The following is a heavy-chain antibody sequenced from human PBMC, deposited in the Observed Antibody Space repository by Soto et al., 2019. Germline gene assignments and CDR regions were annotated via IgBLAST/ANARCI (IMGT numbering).Heavy chain of an antibody. Sequence: GGSLRLSCAASGFIFRTFGMSWVRQAPGKGLEWVSSISDGGGRTYYADSVRGRFTISRDNSKNTLYLQMNSLGAEDTAIYYCAKECLWFGRQTEDHWGQXILVTVSS. CDR3: AKECLWFGRQTEDH. CDR1: GFIFRTFG. CDR2: ISDGGGRT. D-gene: IGHD3-10*01. J-gene: IGHJ4*02. V-gene: IGHV3-23*01.